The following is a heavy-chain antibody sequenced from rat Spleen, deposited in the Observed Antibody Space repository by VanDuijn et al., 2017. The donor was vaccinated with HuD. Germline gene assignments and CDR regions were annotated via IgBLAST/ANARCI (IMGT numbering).Heavy chain of an antibody. J-gene: IGHJ3*01. CDR1: GYSITSSYI. V-gene: IGHV3-3*01. Sequence: EVQLQESGPGLVKPSQSLSLTCSVTGYSITSSYIWNWIRKFPGKKLEWMGYITNAGNTNYNPSLKSRISITRDTSKNQFFLQVNSVTTEDTATYYCARDYGGYSPYNWFAYWGQGTLVTLSS. D-gene: IGHD1-11*01. CDR3: ARDYGGYSPYNWFAY. CDR2: ITNAGNT.